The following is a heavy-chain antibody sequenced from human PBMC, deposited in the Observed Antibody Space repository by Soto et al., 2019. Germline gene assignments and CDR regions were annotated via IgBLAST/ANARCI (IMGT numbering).Heavy chain of an antibody. V-gene: IGHV1-3*01. J-gene: IGHJ4*02. CDR3: ARDRYSSGCPYY. Sequence: ASVKVSCKASGYTFTSYAMHWVRQAPGQRLEWMGWINAGNGNTKYSQKFQGRVTITRDTSASTAYMELSSLRSEDTAVYYCARDRYSSGCPYYWGQGTLVTVSS. D-gene: IGHD6-19*01. CDR2: INAGNGNT. CDR1: GYTFTSYA.